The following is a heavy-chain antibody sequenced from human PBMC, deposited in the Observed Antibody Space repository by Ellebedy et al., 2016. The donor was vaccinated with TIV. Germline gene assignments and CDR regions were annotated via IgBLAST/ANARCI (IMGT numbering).Heavy chain of an antibody. J-gene: IGHJ6*03. V-gene: IGHV5-51*01. CDR1: GYSFTSYW. Sequence: GESLKISXKGSGYSFTSYWIGWVRQMPGKGLEWMGIIYPGDSDTRYSPSFQGQVTISADKSISTAYLQWSSLKASDTAMYYCARLGYCGSTRGYYYYMDVWGKGTTVTVSS. CDR2: IYPGDSDT. D-gene: IGHD2-2*01. CDR3: ARLGYCGSTRGYYYYMDV.